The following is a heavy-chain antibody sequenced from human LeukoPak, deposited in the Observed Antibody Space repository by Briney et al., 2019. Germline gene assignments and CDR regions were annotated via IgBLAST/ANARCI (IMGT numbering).Heavy chain of an antibody. V-gene: IGHV3-11*06. J-gene: IGHJ4*02. CDR1: GFTFSDYY. Sequence: VKPGGSLRLSCAASGFTFSDYYMSWIRQAPGKGLEWVSYISSSSSYTNYADSVKGRFTISRDDAKNLLFLQMNSLRVEDTALYYCARGGTGAFDYWGQGILVTVSS. D-gene: IGHD2-8*02. CDR2: ISSSSSYT. CDR3: ARGGTGAFDY.